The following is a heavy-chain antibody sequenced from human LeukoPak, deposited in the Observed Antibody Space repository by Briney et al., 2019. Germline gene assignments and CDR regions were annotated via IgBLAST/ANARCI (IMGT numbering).Heavy chain of an antibody. CDR1: GDSISTYF. Sequence: PSETLSLTCTVSGDSISTYFWSWIRQPPGKGLEWIGYTHFSGSTDYNPSLKSRVTTSLDTSKNQFSLKLSPVTAADTAVYYCARHSSGWYPVFDYWGQGTLVTVSS. CDR3: ARHSSGWYPVFDY. CDR2: THFSGST. V-gene: IGHV4-59*08. J-gene: IGHJ4*02. D-gene: IGHD6-19*01.